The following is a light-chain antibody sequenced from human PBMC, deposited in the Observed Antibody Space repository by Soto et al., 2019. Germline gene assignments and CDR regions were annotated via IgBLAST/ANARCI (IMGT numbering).Light chain of an antibody. Sequence: EIVMTQSPATLSVSPGERVTLSCRASESLSTYLAWYQQKPGQAPRLLIYGASTKATGIPARFSGSGSATDFTLTISSLQSEDFAVYYCQSYNDWPFTLGQGTKV. J-gene: IGKJ2*01. V-gene: IGKV3-15*01. CDR2: GAS. CDR3: QSYNDWPFT. CDR1: ESLSTY.